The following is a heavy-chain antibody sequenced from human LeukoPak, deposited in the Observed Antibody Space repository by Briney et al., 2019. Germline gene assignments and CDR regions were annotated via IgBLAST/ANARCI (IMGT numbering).Heavy chain of an antibody. Sequence: PGGSLRLSCVASGFIFSSYSMNWVRQALGKGLDWISYHSFSDTPIVYADSVKGRFTISRDNAKNSLYLQMNSLRAEDTAVYYCVTSMVGYNCLDSWGQGTLVIVSS. CDR3: VTSMVGYNCLDS. CDR1: GFIFSSYS. D-gene: IGHD5-24*01. V-gene: IGHV3-48*01. J-gene: IGHJ4*02. CDR2: HSFSDTPI.